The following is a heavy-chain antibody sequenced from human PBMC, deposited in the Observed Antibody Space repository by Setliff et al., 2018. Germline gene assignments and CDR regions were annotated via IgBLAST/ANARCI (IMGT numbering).Heavy chain of an antibody. J-gene: IGHJ4*02. D-gene: IGHD1-1*01. CDR2: VHHSGAA. CDR3: AKAGGYNFAD. V-gene: IGHV4-38-2*02. CDR1: GGSISSASY. Sequence: SETLSLTCTVSGGSISSASYWGWIRQSPGKGLEWIATVHHSGAAPYNPPLKSRPTISVDTSKNQFSLKLSSVTAADTAVYYCAKAGGYNFADWGQGTLVTVSS.